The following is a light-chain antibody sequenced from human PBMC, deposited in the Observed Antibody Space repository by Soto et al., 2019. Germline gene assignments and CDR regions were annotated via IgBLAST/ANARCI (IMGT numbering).Light chain of an antibody. CDR2: DAS. V-gene: IGKV1-33*01. CDR3: QQYGNLPYT. J-gene: IGKJ2*01. CDR1: QDISNF. Sequence: DIQMTQSPSSLSASVGDRVTITCQASQDISNFLNWYQQRPGKAPKLLIYDASNLETGVSSRFSGSGSGTDFSFTISSLQPEDIATYYCQQYGNLPYTFGQGTKLEIK.